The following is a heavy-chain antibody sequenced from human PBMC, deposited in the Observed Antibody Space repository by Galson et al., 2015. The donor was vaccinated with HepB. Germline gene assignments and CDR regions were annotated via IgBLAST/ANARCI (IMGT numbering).Heavy chain of an antibody. J-gene: IGHJ2*01. Sequence: SLILSCAASGFIFSSYGMHWVRQAPGKGLEWVAVISYNGKYTNYADSGKGRFTISRDNSKNTQYLQMNSLRSEDTAIYYCARARGQGAGDYENWYLDLWGRGTLVTVSS. D-gene: IGHD4-17*01. CDR3: ARARGQGAGDYENWYLDL. CDR1: GFIFSSYG. V-gene: IGHV3-30*19. CDR2: ISYNGKYT.